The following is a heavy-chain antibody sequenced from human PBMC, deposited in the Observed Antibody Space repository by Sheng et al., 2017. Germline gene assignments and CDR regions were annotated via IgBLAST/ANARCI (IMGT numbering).Heavy chain of an antibody. J-gene: IGHJ3*02. Sequence: ESGGGLVKPGGSLRLSCAASGSTFSDYYMTWIRQAPGKGLEWVSYISSNSYYTKYADSVRGRFTISRDNAQNSLYLQMNSLRAEDTAVYYCAGEVGVTGELAFDIWGQGTMVTVSS. CDR3: AGEVGVTGELAFDI. V-gene: IGHV3-11*05. CDR2: ISSNSYYT. D-gene: IGHD1-26*01. CDR1: GSTFSDYY.